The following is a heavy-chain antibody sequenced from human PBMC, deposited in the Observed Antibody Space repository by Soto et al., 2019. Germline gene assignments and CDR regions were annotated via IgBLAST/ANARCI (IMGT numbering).Heavy chain of an antibody. CDR2: ISGSGGST. V-gene: IGHV3-23*01. Sequence: GGPLRLSCAASGFTFSSYAMSWVRQAPGKGLEWVSAISGSGGSTYYADSVKGRFTISRDNSKNTLYLQMNSLRAEDTAVYYCAKGQSIVATEGGMDVWGQGTTVTVSS. D-gene: IGHD5-12*01. CDR3: AKGQSIVATEGGMDV. CDR1: GFTFSSYA. J-gene: IGHJ6*02.